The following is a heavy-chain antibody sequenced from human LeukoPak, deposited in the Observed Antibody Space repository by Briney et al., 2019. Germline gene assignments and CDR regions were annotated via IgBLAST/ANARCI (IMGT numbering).Heavy chain of an antibody. CDR1: GFTFGDYA. D-gene: IGHD5-12*01. CDR2: ISSKAYGGTT. CDR3: IRNDVYSFLY. Sequence: TGGSLRLSCIVSGFTFGDYAMTWVRQAPGKGLEWVGFISSKAYGGTTEYAASVKGRFTISRDDSKSIAYLQMNSLKTEDTAVYYCIRNDVYSFLYWGQGTLVTVSS. V-gene: IGHV3-49*04. J-gene: IGHJ4*02.